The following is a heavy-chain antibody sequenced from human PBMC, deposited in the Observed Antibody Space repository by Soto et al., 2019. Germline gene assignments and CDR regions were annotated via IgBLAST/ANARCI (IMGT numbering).Heavy chain of an antibody. CDR2: IIPIFGTA. Sequence: ASVKVSCKASGGTFSSYAISWVRQAPGQGLEWMGGIIPIFGTANYAQKFQGRVTITADESTSTAYMELSSLRSEDTAVYYCAKVVVATHDAFDIRGQGTSVIVSS. CDR3: AKVVVATHDAFDI. D-gene: IGHD2-15*01. J-gene: IGHJ3*02. CDR1: GGTFSSYA. V-gene: IGHV1-69*13.